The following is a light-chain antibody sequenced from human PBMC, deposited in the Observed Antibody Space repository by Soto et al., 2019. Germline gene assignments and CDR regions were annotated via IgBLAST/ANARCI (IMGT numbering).Light chain of an antibody. J-gene: IGLJ2*01. CDR1: SSNIGAGYD. CDR3: QSYDSSLSVV. V-gene: IGLV1-40*01. Sequence: QSVLTQPPSVSGAPGQRVTISCTGSSSNIGAGYDVHWYQHLPGTAPKLLIYGNINRPSGVPDRFSGSKSDTSASLAITGLQAEDEAEYYCQSYDSSLSVVFGGGTKVTVL. CDR2: GNI.